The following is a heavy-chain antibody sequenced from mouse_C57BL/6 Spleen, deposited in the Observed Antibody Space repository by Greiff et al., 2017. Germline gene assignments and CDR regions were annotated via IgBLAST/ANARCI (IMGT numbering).Heavy chain of an antibody. D-gene: IGHD2-4*01. CDR1: GYAFSSSW. V-gene: IGHV1-82*01. Sequence: QVQLQQSGPELVKPGASVKISCKASGYAFSSSWMNWVKQRPGKGLEWIGRIYPGDGDTNYNGKFKGKATLTADKSSSTAYMQLSSLTSEDSAVYFCARFYYDYLFDYWGKGATLTVSS. J-gene: IGHJ2*01. CDR3: ARFYYDYLFDY. CDR2: IYPGDGDT.